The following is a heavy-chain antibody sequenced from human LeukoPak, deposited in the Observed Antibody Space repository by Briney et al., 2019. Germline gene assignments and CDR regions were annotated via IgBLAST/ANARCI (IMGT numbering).Heavy chain of an antibody. CDR3: ARVSASKGAHFPIAY. V-gene: IGHV1-2*02. J-gene: IGHJ4*02. CDR1: GDTVTEYY. D-gene: IGHD1-26*01. Sequence: ASVKVSCKHPGDTVTEYYIHAVPQAPGQRLEWMGWINPNSGDTKYAQNFQDRVTMTKDTSISTTYVELSELNSDDTALNYVARVSASKGAHFPIAYWGQGTLVTVSS. CDR2: INPNSGDT.